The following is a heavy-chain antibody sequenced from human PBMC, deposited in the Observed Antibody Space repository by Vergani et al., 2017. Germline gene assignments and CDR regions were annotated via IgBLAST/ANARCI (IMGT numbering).Heavy chain of an antibody. Sequence: QVQLVQSGAEVKKPGSSVKVSCKASGGTFSSYAISWVRQAPGQGLEWMGGIIPIVGTANYAQKFQGSVTITADESTSTAYMELSSLRSEDTAVYYCASRNPYDSSSYYYVLGAFDVWGQGTMVTVSS. CDR2: IIPIVGTA. J-gene: IGHJ3*01. D-gene: IGHD3-22*01. V-gene: IGHV1-69*12. CDR1: GGTFSSYA. CDR3: ASRNPYDSSSYYYVLGAFDV.